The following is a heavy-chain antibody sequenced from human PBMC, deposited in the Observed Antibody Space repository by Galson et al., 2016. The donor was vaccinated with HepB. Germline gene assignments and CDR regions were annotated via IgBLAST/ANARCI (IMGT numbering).Heavy chain of an antibody. J-gene: IGHJ4*02. D-gene: IGHD6-6*01. CDR2: IHYTGNT. Sequence: SDTLSLTCGVSGGSISTYYWSWIRQPPGKGLEWIGYIHYTGNTNYNPSLKSRVALSLDTSSNQISLKLTSMTAADTAVYYCVAGTAPRPGYWGQGILVTVSS. CDR3: VAGTAPRPGY. CDR1: GGSISTYY. V-gene: IGHV4-59*01.